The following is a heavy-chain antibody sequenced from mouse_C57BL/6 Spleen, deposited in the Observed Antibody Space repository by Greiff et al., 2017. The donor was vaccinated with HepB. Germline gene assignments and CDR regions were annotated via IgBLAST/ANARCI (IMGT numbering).Heavy chain of an antibody. CDR1: GYTFTSYG. CDR2: IYPRSGNT. CDR3: ARSLNYLYYFDY. J-gene: IGHJ2*01. Sequence: QVQLQQSGAELARPGASVKLSCKASGYTFTSYGISWVKQRTGQGLEWIGEIYPRSGNTYYNEKFKDKATLTADKSSSTAYMELRSLTSEDSAVYFCARSLNYLYYFDYWGQGTTLTVSS. V-gene: IGHV1-81*01. D-gene: IGHD2-1*01.